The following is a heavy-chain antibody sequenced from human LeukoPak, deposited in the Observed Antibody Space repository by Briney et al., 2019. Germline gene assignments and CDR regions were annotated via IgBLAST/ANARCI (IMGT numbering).Heavy chain of an antibody. CDR3: AKDELFEATQFDY. V-gene: IGHV3-64D*09. J-gene: IGHJ4*02. CDR1: GFTFSSYA. Sequence: PGGSLRLSCSASGFTFSSYAMHWVRQAPGKGLEYVSAISSNGGSTYYADSVKGRFTTSKDNSKNTLYLQMSSLRAEDTAVYYCAKDELFEATQFDYWGQGTLVTVSS. D-gene: IGHD5-12*01. CDR2: ISSNGGST.